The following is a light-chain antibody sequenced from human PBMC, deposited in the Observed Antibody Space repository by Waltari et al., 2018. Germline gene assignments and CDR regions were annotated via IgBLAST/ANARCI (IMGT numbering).Light chain of an antibody. V-gene: IGKV1-39*01. J-gene: IGKJ2*01. CDR3: QQSYSTPRT. CDR1: QSISSY. Sequence: DIQMTQSPSSLSASVGDRVTITCRASQSISSYLNWYQQKPGKAPKLLIYAASRLQSVVPSRCSGSGSGTDFTLTISSLQPEDFATYYCQQSYSTPRTFGQGTKLEIK. CDR2: AAS.